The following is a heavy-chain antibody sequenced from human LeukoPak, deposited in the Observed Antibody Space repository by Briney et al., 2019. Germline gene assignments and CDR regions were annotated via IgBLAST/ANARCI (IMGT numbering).Heavy chain of an antibody. CDR2: IRYDGSNK. V-gene: IGHV3-30*02. CDR3: XXXXXXXXVXYFDX. Sequence: GGSLRLSCAASGFTFSSYGMHWVRQAPGKGLEWVAFIRYDGSNKYYADSVKGRFTISRDNSKNTLYLQMNSLRAEDTAVYYXXXXXXXXXVXYFDXWGQGTLVTXXS. CDR1: GFTFSSYG. J-gene: IGHJ4*02. D-gene: IGHD2-21*01.